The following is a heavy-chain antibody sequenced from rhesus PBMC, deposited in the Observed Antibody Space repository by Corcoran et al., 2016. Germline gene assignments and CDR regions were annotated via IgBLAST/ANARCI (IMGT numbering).Heavy chain of an antibody. J-gene: IGHJ4*01. V-gene: IGHV4-160*01. D-gene: IGHD6-13*01. CDR1: GGSFSRYW. CDR3: ARDPGDSSSWGYFDY. Sequence: QVQLQESGTGLVTPSETLSLTCTVSGGSFSRYWWGWIRQPPGKGLEWIGSIYGSSWITENNPSLKSRATISRDTSKNHFSLKLSSVTAADTAVYYCARDPGDSSSWGYFDYWGQGVLVTVSS. CDR2: IYGSSWIT.